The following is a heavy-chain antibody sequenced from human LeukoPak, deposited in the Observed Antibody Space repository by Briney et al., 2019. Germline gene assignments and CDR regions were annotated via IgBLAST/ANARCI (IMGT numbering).Heavy chain of an antibody. CDR1: GYTFTDYY. D-gene: IGHD3-22*01. Sequence: ASVKVSCKASGYTFTDYYMHWVQQAPGKGLEWMGLVDPEDGETIYAEKFQGRVTITADTSTDTAYMELSSLRSEDTAVYYCATVYDSSGYYYVFDYWGQGTLVTVSS. CDR3: ATVYDSSGYYYVFDY. CDR2: VDPEDGET. V-gene: IGHV1-69-2*01. J-gene: IGHJ4*02.